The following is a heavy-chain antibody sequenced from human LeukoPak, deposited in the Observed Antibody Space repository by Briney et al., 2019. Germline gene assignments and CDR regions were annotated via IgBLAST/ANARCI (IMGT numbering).Heavy chain of an antibody. CDR2: IIPIFGTA. D-gene: IGHD3-9*01. J-gene: IGHJ6*02. CDR1: GGTFSSYA. V-gene: IGHV1-69*13. Sequence: GASVKVSCKASGGTFSSYAISWVRQAPGQGLEWMGGIIPIFGTANYAQKFQGRVTITADESTSTAYMELSSLRSEDTAVYYCASSQLKDYDILTGYYHSVYYYGMDVWGQGTTVTVSS. CDR3: ASSQLKDYDILTGYYHSVYYYGMDV.